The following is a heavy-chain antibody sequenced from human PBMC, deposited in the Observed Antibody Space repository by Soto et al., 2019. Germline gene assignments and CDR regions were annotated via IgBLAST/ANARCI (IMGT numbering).Heavy chain of an antibody. Sequence: QVQMVESGGGVVQPGRSLRLSCAASGFSFENYGMHWVRQAPGRGLEWVAIIWYDGSLQYYAAAVKGRFTISRDNSKNKLYLEMNSLRAEDTAVYFCAKTITTFGGSSTGRGALLDYWGQGILVTVSS. CDR2: IWYDGSLQ. D-gene: IGHD3-3*01. J-gene: IGHJ4*02. CDR3: AKTITTFGGSSTGRGALLDY. CDR1: GFSFENYG. V-gene: IGHV3-33*06.